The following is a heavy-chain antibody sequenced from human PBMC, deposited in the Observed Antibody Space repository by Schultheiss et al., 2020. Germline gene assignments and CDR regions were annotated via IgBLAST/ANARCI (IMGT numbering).Heavy chain of an antibody. V-gene: IGHV3-30*04. J-gene: IGHJ4*02. CDR1: GFTFSSYA. CDR3: AKGWGRTAAIDY. Sequence: GGSLRLSCAASGFTFSSYAMHWVRQAPGKGLEWVAVISYDGSNKYYADSVKGRFTISRDNSKNTLYLQMNSLRAEDTAVYYCAKGWGRTAAIDYWGQGTLVTVSS. D-gene: IGHD2-2*01. CDR2: ISYDGSNK.